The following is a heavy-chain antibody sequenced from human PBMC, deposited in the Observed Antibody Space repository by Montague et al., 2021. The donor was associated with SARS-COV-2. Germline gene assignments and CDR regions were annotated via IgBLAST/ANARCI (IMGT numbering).Heavy chain of an antibody. CDR2: IYYSGST. CDR3: ARAQGAGYSSGWYNYYYYMDA. D-gene: IGHD6-19*01. CDR1: GGSISSYY. Sequence: SETLSLTCTVSGGSISSYYWSWIRQPPGKGLEWIGYIYYSGSTNYNPSLKSRVTISVDTSKNQFSLKLSSVTAADTAVYYCARAQGAGYSSGWYNYYYYMDAWGKGTTVTVSS. V-gene: IGHV4-59*01. J-gene: IGHJ6*03.